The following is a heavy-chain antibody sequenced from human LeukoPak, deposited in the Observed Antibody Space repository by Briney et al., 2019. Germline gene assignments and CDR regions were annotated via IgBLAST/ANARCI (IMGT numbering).Heavy chain of an antibody. J-gene: IGHJ4*02. D-gene: IGHD3-3*01. CDR1: GGSISSYY. V-gene: IGHV4-59*01. CDR2: IYYSCRT. Sequence: SETLSFTCTVSGGSISSYYWSWIRQPPGNELEGIGNIYYSCRTNYNPSLKGRVTIALDAFKSQFSLKLSAVSAADTAVYFCARGGIWSGYYGWGQGTLVTVSS. CDR3: ARGGIWSGYYG.